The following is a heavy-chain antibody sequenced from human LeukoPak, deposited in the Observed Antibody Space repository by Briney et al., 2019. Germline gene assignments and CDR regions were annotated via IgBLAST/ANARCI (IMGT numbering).Heavy chain of an antibody. D-gene: IGHD6-13*01. CDR3: ARELNSSTWRPLDL. V-gene: IGHV4-4*07. CDR2: IYTSGST. Sequence: PSETLSLTCTVSGGSNTNYYWSWIRQPAGKGLEWIGRIYTSGSTNYKPSLKSRVTMSVDTSNNQFSLKMTSMAAADTAVYYCARELNSSTWRPLDLWGQGTLVTVSS. CDR1: GGSNTNYY. J-gene: IGHJ5*02.